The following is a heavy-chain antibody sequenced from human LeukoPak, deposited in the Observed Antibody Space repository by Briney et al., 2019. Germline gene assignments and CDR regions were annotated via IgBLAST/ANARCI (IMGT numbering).Heavy chain of an antibody. D-gene: IGHD3-10*01. CDR3: ARHHYYYGSGIPFDY. CDR2: ISAYNGNT. Sequence: ASVTVSCKASGYTFTSYGISWVRQAPGQGLEWMGWISAYNGNTNYAQKLQGRVTMTTDTSTSTAYMELRSLRSDDTAVYYCARHHYYYGSGIPFDYWGQGTLVTVSS. V-gene: IGHV1-18*01. CDR1: GYTFTSYG. J-gene: IGHJ4*02.